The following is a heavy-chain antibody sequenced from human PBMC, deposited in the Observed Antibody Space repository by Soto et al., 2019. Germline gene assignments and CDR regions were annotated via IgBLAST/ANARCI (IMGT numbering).Heavy chain of an antibody. CDR3: ARARGVGAAG. CDR1: GGDFSSYT. V-gene: IGHV1-69*02. D-gene: IGHD1-26*01. CDR2: IIPILGIT. Sequence: QVQLVQSGAEVKKPGSSVKVSCKASGGDFSSYTITWVRQAPGQGIEWMGRIIPILGITFYAQKFKGRVTITAHRSTRTAYMELNNLRSEDTAVYYCARARGVGAAGWGQGTLVTVSS. J-gene: IGHJ4*02.